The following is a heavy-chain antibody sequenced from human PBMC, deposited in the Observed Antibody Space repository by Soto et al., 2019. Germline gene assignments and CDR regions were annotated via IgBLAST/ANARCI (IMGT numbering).Heavy chain of an antibody. V-gene: IGHV1-3*01. CDR3: ARGYDFVWGSYRSDAFDI. CDR2: LNAGNNNR. CDR1: GYTFTNNA. J-gene: IGHJ3*02. D-gene: IGHD3-16*02. Sequence: GASVKVSCKASGYTFTNNAIHWVRQAPGQRLEWLGWLNAGNNNREDSQKFQGRIIMTKDTSASTAYMEMSRLISEDTAVYYCARGYDFVWGSYRSDAFDIWG.